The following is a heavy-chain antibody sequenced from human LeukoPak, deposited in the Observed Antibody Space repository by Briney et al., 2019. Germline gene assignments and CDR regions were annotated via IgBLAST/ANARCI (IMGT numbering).Heavy chain of an antibody. CDR1: GYTFTTYG. CDR2: INPNSGGT. D-gene: IGHD7-27*01. Sequence: GASVKVSCKASGYTFTTYGISWERQAPGQGLEWMGWINPNSGGTNYAQKFQGRVTMTRDTSISTAYMELSRLRSDDTAVYYCARPSLGTGDHAFDIWGQGTMVTVSS. J-gene: IGHJ3*02. CDR3: ARPSLGTGDHAFDI. V-gene: IGHV1-2*02.